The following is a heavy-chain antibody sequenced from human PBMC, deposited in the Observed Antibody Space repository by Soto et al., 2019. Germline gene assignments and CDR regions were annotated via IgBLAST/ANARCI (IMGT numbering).Heavy chain of an antibody. CDR1: GGSVSNKTYY. CDR2: VYYSGTT. J-gene: IGHJ4*02. D-gene: IGHD2-15*01. V-gene: IGHV4-61*01. Sequence: SETLSLTCSVSGGSVSNKTYYWSWIRQPPGKRLEWIGYVYYSGTTNYNPSLKSRVTISVDLSKNQFSLRLSSVTTADKAVYYGARGGGYDSFDVWGQGSQVTVAS. CDR3: ARGGGYDSFDV.